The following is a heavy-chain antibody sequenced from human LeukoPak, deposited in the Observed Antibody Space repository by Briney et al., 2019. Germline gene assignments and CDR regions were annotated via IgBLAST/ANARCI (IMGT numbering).Heavy chain of an antibody. V-gene: IGHV4-31*03. D-gene: IGHD6-25*01. CDR2: IYYSGGT. J-gene: IGHJ2*01. Sequence: SETLSLTCTVSGGSITSGGYYWSWIRQHPGKGLEWIGYIYYSGGTYYNPSLQSRITISVDTSENQFSLKLSSVTAADTAVYYCARVRGIAAAYWYFDLWGRGTLDTVSS. CDR3: ARVRGIAAAYWYFDL. CDR1: GGSITSGGYY.